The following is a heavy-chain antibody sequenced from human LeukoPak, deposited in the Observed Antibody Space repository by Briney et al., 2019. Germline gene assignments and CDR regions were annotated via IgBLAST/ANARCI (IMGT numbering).Heavy chain of an antibody. CDR3: ARVGYSSSWVWFDP. V-gene: IGHV3-30*02. D-gene: IGHD6-13*01. CDR1: GFTFSSYG. CDR2: IRYDGSNK. J-gene: IGHJ5*02. Sequence: GGSLRLSCAASGFTFSSYGMHWVRQAPGKGLEWVAFIRYDGSNKYYADSVKGRFTISRDNSKNTLYLQMNSLRAEDTAVYYCARVGYSSSWVWFDPWGQGTLVTVSS.